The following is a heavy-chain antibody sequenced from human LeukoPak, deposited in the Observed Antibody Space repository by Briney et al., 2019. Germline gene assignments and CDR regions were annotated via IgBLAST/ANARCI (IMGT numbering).Heavy chain of an antibody. V-gene: IGHV1-69*04. D-gene: IGHD3-22*01. CDR1: GGTFSSYA. CDR2: IIPIPGIA. Sequence: RASVKVSCKASGGTFSSYAISWVRQAPGQGLEWMGRIIPIPGIANYAQKFQGRVTITADKSTSTAYMELSSLRSEDTAVYYCARERGYYYDSSGYSTDSYYFDYWGQGTLVTVSS. CDR3: ARERGYYYDSSGYSTDSYYFDY. J-gene: IGHJ4*02.